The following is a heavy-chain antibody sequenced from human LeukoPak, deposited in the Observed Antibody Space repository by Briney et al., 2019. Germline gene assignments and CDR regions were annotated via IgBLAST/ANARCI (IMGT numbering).Heavy chain of an antibody. J-gene: IGHJ3*02. D-gene: IGHD3-22*01. Sequence: SETLSLTCTVSGGSISSYYWSWIRQPAGKGLEWIGRIYTSGSTNYNPSLKSRVTMSVDTSKNQFSLELSSVTAADTAVYYCARDLAYYDSSLDAFDIWGQGTMVTVSS. CDR2: IYTSGST. V-gene: IGHV4-4*07. CDR3: ARDLAYYDSSLDAFDI. CDR1: GGSISSYY.